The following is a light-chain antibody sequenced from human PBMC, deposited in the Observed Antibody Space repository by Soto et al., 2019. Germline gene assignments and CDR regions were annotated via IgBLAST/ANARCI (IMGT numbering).Light chain of an antibody. J-gene: IGLJ1*01. Sequence: QSALTQPRSVSGSPGQSVTISCTGTSSDVGGYNYVSWYQQHPGKAPKLMIYDVSKRPSGVPDRFSGSKSGNTASLTIFGLQAEDEADYYCCSYAGSYTHYVFGTGTKLTVL. V-gene: IGLV2-11*01. CDR2: DVS. CDR3: CSYAGSYTHYV. CDR1: SSDVGGYNY.